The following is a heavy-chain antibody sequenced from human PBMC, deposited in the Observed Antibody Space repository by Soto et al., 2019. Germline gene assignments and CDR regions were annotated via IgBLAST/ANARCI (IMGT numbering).Heavy chain of an antibody. D-gene: IGHD2-15*01. V-gene: IGHV5-51*01. CDR1: GYSFTDLW. Sequence: EVQLVQSAAEVRKPGESLKISCKGSGYSFTDLWIGWVRQMPGKGLEWMGVINPDDSNTNYGPAFQGQVTFSVDKSITTAYLHWSSLKASDTATYYCARAAYCSGFQCHKGAGIDAFDTWGQGTVVTIYS. CDR3: ARAAYCSGFQCHKGAGIDAFDT. CDR2: INPDDSNT. J-gene: IGHJ3*02.